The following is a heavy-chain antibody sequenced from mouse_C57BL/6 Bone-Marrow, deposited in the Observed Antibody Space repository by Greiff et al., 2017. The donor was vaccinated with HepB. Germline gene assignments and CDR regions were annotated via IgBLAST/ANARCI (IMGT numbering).Heavy chain of an antibody. CDR3: ARKRVYYFAY. CDR2: IHPNSGST. Sequence: VQLQQPGAELVKPGASVKLSCKASGYTFTSYWMHWVKQRPGQGLEWIGMIHPNSGSTNYNEKFKSKATLTVDKSSSTAYIQLSILTSEDSAVYYCARKRVYYFAYWGQGTLVTVSA. J-gene: IGHJ3*01. D-gene: IGHD2-1*01. V-gene: IGHV1-64*01. CDR1: GYTFTSYW.